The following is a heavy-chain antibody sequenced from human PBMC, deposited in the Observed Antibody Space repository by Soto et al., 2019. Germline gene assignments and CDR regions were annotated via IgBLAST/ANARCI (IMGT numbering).Heavy chain of an antibody. CDR2: IIPIFGTA. J-gene: IGHJ5*02. Sequence: QVQLVQSGAEVKKPGSSVKVSCKASGGTFSTYTITWVRQAPGQGLEWMGGIIPIFGTANYPQKFQGRVTITADESTSTAYMEMSSLRSEDTAVYYCVGSQDSSGYWNNCFDPWGQGTLVTVSS. CDR1: GGTFSTYT. CDR3: VGSQDSSGYWNNCFDP. V-gene: IGHV1-69*01. D-gene: IGHD3-22*01.